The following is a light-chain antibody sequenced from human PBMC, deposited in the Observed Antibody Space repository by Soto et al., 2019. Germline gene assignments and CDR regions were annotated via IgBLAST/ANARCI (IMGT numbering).Light chain of an antibody. CDR2: EVS. CDR1: SSDVGSSNL. CDR3: CSYVRGAPVV. J-gene: IGLJ3*02. Sequence: QSALTQPASVSGSPGQSITVSCTGTSSDVGSSNLVSWYQHHPGRAPKLMIYEVSQRPSGVSNRFSGSKSGYTASLTISGLQAEDEADYYCCSYVRGAPVVFGGGTKLTVL. V-gene: IGLV2-23*02.